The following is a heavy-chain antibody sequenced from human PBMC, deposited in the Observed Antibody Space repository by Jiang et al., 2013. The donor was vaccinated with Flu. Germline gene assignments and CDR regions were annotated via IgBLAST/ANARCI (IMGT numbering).Heavy chain of an antibody. V-gene: IGHV4-39*01. CDR3: ARHPYSYGSLFDY. CDR1: GGSISSSSYY. CDR2: IYYSGST. Sequence: GLVKPSETLSLTCTVSGGSISSSSYYWGWIRQPPGKGLEWIGSIYYSGSTYYNPSLKSRVTISVDTSKNQFSLKLSSVTAADTAVYYCARHPYSYGSLFDYWGQGTLVTVSS. D-gene: IGHD5-18*01. J-gene: IGHJ4*02.